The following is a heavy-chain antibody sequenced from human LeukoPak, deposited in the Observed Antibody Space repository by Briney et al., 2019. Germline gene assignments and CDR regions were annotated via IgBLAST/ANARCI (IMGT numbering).Heavy chain of an antibody. CDR1: GFTMRNDF. V-gene: IGHV3-15*01. CDR3: AIAWCGESRDVLDI. Sequence: GGSLRLSCAGSGFTMRNDFMAWVRQAPGKGLEWVGRIKSELDGGTTDYAAPVKGRFAISRDSTNTLYLQMNSLKTEDSAIYYCAIAWCGESRDVLDIWGHGTTVAVSS. CDR2: IKSELDGGTT. D-gene: IGHD2-15*01. J-gene: IGHJ3*02.